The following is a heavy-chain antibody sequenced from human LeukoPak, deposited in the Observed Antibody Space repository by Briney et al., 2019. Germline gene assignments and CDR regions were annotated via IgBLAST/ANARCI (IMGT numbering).Heavy chain of an antibody. CDR3: ARKRLWFAGYNWFDP. CDR2: MNPNSGNT. CDR1: GYTFTSYD. J-gene: IGHJ5*02. V-gene: IGHV1-8*01. D-gene: IGHD3-10*01. Sequence: GASVKVSCKASGYTFTSYDINWVRQATGQGLEWMGWMNPNSGNTGYAQKFQGRVTMARNTSISTAYMELSSLRSEDTAVYYCARKRLWFAGYNWFDPWAREPWSPSPQ.